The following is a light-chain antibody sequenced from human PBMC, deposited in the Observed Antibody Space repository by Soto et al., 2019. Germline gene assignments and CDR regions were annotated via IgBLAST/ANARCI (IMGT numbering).Light chain of an antibody. Sequence: ETVLTQSPGTLSLSPGERATLSCRASQSVSSNYLAWYQQKPGQAPRLLTYGASTRATGIPHRFSGSGSGTDFALTISRLEPEDFAVYYCQQFGKSPPSWTFGQGTKVEIK. CDR2: GAS. CDR1: QSVSSNY. V-gene: IGKV3-20*01. J-gene: IGKJ1*01. CDR3: QQFGKSPPSWT.